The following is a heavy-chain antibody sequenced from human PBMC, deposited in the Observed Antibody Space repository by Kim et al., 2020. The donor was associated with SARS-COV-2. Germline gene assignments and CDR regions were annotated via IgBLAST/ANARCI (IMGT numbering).Heavy chain of an antibody. D-gene: IGHD2-2*01. Sequence: LNSRVTISGDTSKNQFSLKLSSVTAADTAVYYCARQQGVPAAILVAGFDYWGQGTLVTVSS. J-gene: IGHJ4*02. V-gene: IGHV4-39*01. CDR3: ARQQGVPAAILVAGFDY.